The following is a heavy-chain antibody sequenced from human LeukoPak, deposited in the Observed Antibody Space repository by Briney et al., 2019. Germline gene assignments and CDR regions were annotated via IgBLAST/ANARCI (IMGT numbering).Heavy chain of an antibody. CDR2: ISHDGNNK. Sequence: PGGSLRLSCAASGFTFSSDAMHWVRQAPGKGLEWVAVISHDGNNKYYADSVKGRFSISRDNSRSTLYLQMNSLRPEDTAVYYCARSNPGDYTLHLIDSWGQGTPVTVSS. V-gene: IGHV3-30-3*01. D-gene: IGHD3-3*01. J-gene: IGHJ4*02. CDR1: GFTFSSDA. CDR3: ARSNPGDYTLHLIDS.